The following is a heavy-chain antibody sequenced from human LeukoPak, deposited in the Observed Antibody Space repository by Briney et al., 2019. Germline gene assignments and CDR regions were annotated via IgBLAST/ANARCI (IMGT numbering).Heavy chain of an antibody. V-gene: IGHV4-34*01. Sequence: SETLSLTCAVYGGSFSGYYWSWVRQPPGKGLEWVGEINHSGSTNYNPSLKRRVTISVDTSKKKFSLTLSSVTAADTAVYYCARGRNRYNWIPAPFDPWGQGTLVTVSS. D-gene: IGHD1-1*01. J-gene: IGHJ5*02. CDR3: ARGRNRYNWIPAPFDP. CDR2: INHSGST. CDR1: GGSFSGYY.